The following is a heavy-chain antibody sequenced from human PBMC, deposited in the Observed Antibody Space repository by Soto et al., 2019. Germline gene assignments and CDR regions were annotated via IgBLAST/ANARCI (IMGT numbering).Heavy chain of an antibody. CDR3: AKGRASDCPGCTQDY. Sequence: EVQLLESGGGLAQPGGSLRLSCAASAFTFSSHAMSWVRQAPGKGLEWVSAVSGSADSTYYADSVKGRFTISRDNSKNTLYLQMNSLRVDDTAVYYCAKGRASDCPGCTQDYWGQGTLFTVSS. J-gene: IGHJ4*02. CDR2: VSGSADST. D-gene: IGHD2-21*02. V-gene: IGHV3-23*01. CDR1: AFTFSSHA.